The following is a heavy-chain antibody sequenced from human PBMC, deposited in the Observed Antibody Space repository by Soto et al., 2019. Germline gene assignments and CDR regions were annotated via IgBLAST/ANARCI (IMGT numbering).Heavy chain of an antibody. J-gene: IGHJ4*02. CDR3: AKISASGGVAGTMPGAHFDY. Sequence: EVQLLESGGGLVQPGGSLRLSCAASGFTFSSYAMSWVRQAPGKGLEWVSAISGSSGSTYYADSVKGRFTISRDNSKNTLYLQMNSLRAEDTAVYYCAKISASGGVAGTMPGAHFDYWGQGTLVTVSS. D-gene: IGHD6-19*01. CDR1: GFTFSSYA. CDR2: ISGSSGST. V-gene: IGHV3-23*01.